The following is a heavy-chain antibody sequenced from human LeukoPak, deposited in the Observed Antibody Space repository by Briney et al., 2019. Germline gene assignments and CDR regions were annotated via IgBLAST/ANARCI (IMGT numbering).Heavy chain of an antibody. CDR1: GFTFRTYA. V-gene: IGHV3-23*01. Sequence: GGSLRLSCAASGFTFRTYAMTWVRQAPGKGLEWVSPFSGSGGTTSYATFVGGRFTISRDNSKNTLYLQMNSLRAEDTAIYYCAKGLYAYCSGGSCQQADYWGQGTLVTVSS. J-gene: IGHJ4*02. CDR3: AKGLYAYCSGGSCQQADY. CDR2: FSGSGGTT. D-gene: IGHD2-15*01.